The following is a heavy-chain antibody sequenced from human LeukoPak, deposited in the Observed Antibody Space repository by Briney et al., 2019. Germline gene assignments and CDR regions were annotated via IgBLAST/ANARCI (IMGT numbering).Heavy chain of an antibody. CDR1: GFTFSSYW. J-gene: IGHJ4*02. CDR3: ARDVGGVAGNFDY. D-gene: IGHD6-19*01. CDR2: IKQDGSEK. Sequence: PGGSLRLSCAASGFTFSSYWMSWVRQAPGKGLEWVASIKQDGSEKYYVDSVKGRFTISRDTAKNSLYLQMNSLRAEDTAVYYCARDVGGVAGNFDYWGQGTLVTVSS. V-gene: IGHV3-7*01.